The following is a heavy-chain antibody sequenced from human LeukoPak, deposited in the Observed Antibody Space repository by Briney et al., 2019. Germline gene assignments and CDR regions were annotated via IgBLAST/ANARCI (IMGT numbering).Heavy chain of an antibody. CDR2: IYYSGST. D-gene: IGHD6-19*01. CDR1: GGSISSGGYY. J-gene: IGHJ4*02. V-gene: IGHV4-31*03. Sequence: SETLSLTCTVSGGSISSGGYYWSWIRQHPGKGLEWIGYIYYSGSTYYNPSLKSRVTISVDTSKNQFSLKLSSVTAADTAVYYCAMEYSSGSEDYWGQGTLVTASS. CDR3: AMEYSSGSEDY.